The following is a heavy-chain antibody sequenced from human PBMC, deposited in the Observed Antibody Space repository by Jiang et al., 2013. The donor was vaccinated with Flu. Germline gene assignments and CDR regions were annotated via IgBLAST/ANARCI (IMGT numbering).Heavy chain of an antibody. V-gene: IGHV5-10-1*01. Sequence: GAEVKKPGESLRISCKGSGYSFTSYWISWVRQMPGKGLEWMGRIDPSDSYTNYSPSFQGHVTISADKSITTAYLQWSSLKASDTAMYYCARRYSSGWSDVDAFDIWGQGTMVTVSS. CDR3: ARRYSSGWSDVDAFDI. D-gene: IGHD6-19*01. J-gene: IGHJ3*02. CDR1: GYSFTSYW. CDR2: IDPSDSYT.